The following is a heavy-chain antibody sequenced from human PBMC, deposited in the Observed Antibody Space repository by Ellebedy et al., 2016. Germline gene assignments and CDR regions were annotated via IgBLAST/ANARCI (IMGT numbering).Heavy chain of an antibody. D-gene: IGHD3-10*01. V-gene: IGHV4-34*01. CDR1: GGSFSGFY. CDR3: ARHSDWLGVGS. Sequence: SETLSLXXAVYGGSFSGFYWSWIRQPPGKGLEWIAEINHSESSRHNPSLKSRVSISVDTSKNQFFLNLTSVTAADTAVYYCARHSDWLGVGSWGQGTLVTVSS. CDR2: INHSESS. J-gene: IGHJ4*02.